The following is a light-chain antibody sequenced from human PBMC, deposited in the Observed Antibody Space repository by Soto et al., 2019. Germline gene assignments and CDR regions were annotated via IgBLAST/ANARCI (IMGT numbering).Light chain of an antibody. CDR2: VNNDGTH. V-gene: IGLV4-69*01. CDR1: SGHSSYA. J-gene: IGLJ2*01. CDR3: QTWGTGIQV. Sequence: QPVLTQSPSASASLGASVKLTCTLSSGHSSYAIAWHQQQPDKGPRYLMKVNNDGTHSKGGGIPDRFSGSTSGAERYLTISSLQSEDEADYYCQTWGTGIQVFGGGTQLTVL.